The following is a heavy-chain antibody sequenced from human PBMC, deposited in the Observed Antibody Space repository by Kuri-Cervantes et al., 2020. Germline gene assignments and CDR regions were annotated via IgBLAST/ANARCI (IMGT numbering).Heavy chain of an antibody. CDR3: ARDIPGQWLVFEL. CDR1: GYTFTSYG. V-gene: IGHV1-18*01. D-gene: IGHD6-19*01. J-gene: IGHJ4*02. CDR2: ISAYNGNT. Sequence: ASVKVSCKAPGYTFTSYGISWVRQAPGQGLEWMGWISAYNGNTNYAQKLQGRVTMTEDTSTDTAYMELSSLRSDDTAVYYCARDIPGQWLVFELWGQGTLVTVSS.